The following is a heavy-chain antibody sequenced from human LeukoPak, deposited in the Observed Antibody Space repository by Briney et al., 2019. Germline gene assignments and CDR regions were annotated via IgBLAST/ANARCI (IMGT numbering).Heavy chain of an antibody. D-gene: IGHD3-3*01. Sequence: GASVKVSCKASGYTFTNFGISWVRQAPGQGLEYMGWISTTNGDTNYALKVQGRVTMTTDASTTTATMELRNLRSDGSGVYYCARDTVRFAPPHPQRAAFDVWGQGGMVTVSS. J-gene: IGHJ3*01. CDR1: GYTFTNFG. CDR2: ISTTNGDT. V-gene: IGHV1-18*01. CDR3: ARDTVRFAPPHPQRAAFDV.